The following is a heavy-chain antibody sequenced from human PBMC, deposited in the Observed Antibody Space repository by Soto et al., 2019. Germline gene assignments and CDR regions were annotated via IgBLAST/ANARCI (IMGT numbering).Heavy chain of an antibody. CDR1: GGSVSSGSYY. J-gene: IGHJ3*02. D-gene: IGHD3-16*02. CDR2: IYYSGST. CDR3: ARDLSLDI. Sequence: QVQLQESCPGLVKPSETLSLTCTVSGGSVSSGSYYWSWIRQPPGKGLEWIGYIYYSGSTNYNPSLKCRVTISVDTSKNQFSLKLSSVTAADTAVYYCARDLSLDIWGKGTMVTVSS. V-gene: IGHV4-61*01.